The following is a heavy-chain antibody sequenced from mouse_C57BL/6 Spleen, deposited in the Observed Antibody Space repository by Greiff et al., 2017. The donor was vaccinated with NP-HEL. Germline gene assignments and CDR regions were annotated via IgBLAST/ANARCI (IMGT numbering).Heavy chain of an antibody. CDR2: IYWDDDK. V-gene: IGHV8-12*01. J-gene: IGHJ3*01. D-gene: IGHD2-4*01. CDR1: GFSLSTSGMG. CDR3: ARIYYDYWAWFAY. Sequence: QVTLKECGPGILQSSQTLSLTCSFSGFSLSTSGMGVSWIRQPSGKGLEWLAHIYWDDDKRYNPSLKSRLTISKDTSRNQVFLKITSVDTADTATYYCARIYYDYWAWFAYWGQGTLVTVSA.